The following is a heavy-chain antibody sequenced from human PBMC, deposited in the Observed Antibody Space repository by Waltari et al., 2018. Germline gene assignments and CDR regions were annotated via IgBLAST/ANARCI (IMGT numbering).Heavy chain of an antibody. V-gene: IGHV1-8*02. CDR1: GYTFATYD. Sequence: QVQLVQSGAEVKKPGASVRVSCTASGYTFATYDINWVRQAPGQGLEYMGWMNPNSGNTTYAQKFQGRLTFTGDTSISTAYMELSSLTSEETAVYYCASEPFYARWGQGTLVTVSS. CDR2: MNPNSGNT. CDR3: ASEPFYAR. J-gene: IGHJ4*02. D-gene: IGHD2-2*01.